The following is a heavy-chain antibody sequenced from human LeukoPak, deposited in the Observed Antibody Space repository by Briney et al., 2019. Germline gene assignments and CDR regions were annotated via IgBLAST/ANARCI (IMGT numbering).Heavy chain of an antibody. CDR1: GGSISSGGYY. Sequence: SETLSLTCTVSGGSISSGGYYWSWIRQPPGKGLEWIGYIYHSGSTNYNPSLKSRVTISVDTSKNQFSLKLSSVTAADTAVYYCARDRPSGGDGFDYWGQGTLVTVSS. D-gene: IGHD3-10*01. CDR2: IYHSGST. V-gene: IGHV4-61*08. CDR3: ARDRPSGGDGFDY. J-gene: IGHJ4*02.